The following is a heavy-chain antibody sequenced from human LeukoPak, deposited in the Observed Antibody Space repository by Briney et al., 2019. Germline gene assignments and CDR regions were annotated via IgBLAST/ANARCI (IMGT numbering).Heavy chain of an antibody. CDR1: GYSISSGYY. D-gene: IGHD3-16*01. V-gene: IGHV4-38-2*02. Sequence: SETLSLTCTVSGYSISSGYYWGWIRQPPGKGLEWIGSIYHSGSTYYNPSLKSRVTISVDTSKNQFPLKLSSVTAADTAVYYCAMIAGPWGQGTLVTVSS. J-gene: IGHJ5*02. CDR3: AMIAGP. CDR2: IYHSGST.